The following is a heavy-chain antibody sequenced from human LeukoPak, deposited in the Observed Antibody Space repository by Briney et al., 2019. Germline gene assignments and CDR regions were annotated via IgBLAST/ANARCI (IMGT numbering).Heavy chain of an antibody. J-gene: IGHJ4*02. CDR3: ARDRGYYFDY. CDR1: GFTLSSYA. CDR2: ISSDITYI. Sequence: GGSLRLSCAASGFTLSSYAMAWVRQAPGKGLEWVSSISSDITYIFYADSVKGRFTVSRDNAKNSLYLQMSSLRAEDTAVYYCARDRGYYFDYWGQGILVTVSS. D-gene: IGHD5-24*01. V-gene: IGHV3-21*06.